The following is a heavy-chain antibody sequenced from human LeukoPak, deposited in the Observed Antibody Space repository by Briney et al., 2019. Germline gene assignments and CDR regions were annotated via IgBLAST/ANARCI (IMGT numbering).Heavy chain of an antibody. J-gene: IGHJ6*02. CDR1: GGSISFYY. CDR2: ISYSGST. CDR3: ARRKRGKYCGGDCYSGPYGMDV. D-gene: IGHD2-21*02. Sequence: SETLSLTCTVSGGSISFYYWSWIRQPPGKGLEWIGYISYSGSTSYNPSLKSRVTISVDMSKNQFSLKMGSVTAADTAVYYCARRKRGKYCGGDCYSGPYGMDVWGQGTTVTVSS. V-gene: IGHV4-59*01.